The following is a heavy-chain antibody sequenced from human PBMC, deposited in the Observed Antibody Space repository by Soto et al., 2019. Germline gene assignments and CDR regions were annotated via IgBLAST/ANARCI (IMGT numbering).Heavy chain of an antibody. Sequence: PGGSLRLSCAASGFTFSSYWMHWVRQGPGKGLEWVSSISWNSGDIVYADSVKGRFTISRDNPKNSLYLQMDSLRAEDTAVYYCASRTYYYDSSGYPAQDYWGQGTLVTVSS. D-gene: IGHD3-22*01. CDR2: ISWNSGDI. V-gene: IGHV3-21*01. J-gene: IGHJ4*02. CDR3: ASRTYYYDSSGYPAQDY. CDR1: GFTFSSYW.